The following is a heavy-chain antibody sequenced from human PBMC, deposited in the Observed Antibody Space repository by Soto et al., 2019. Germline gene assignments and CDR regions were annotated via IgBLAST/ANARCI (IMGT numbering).Heavy chain of an antibody. J-gene: IGHJ4*02. CDR2: IFYGGNT. Sequence: PSETLSLTCSVSGSSINNYYWSWIRQPPGKALEWIGHIFYGGNTNYSPSLKSRVTISVDTSKNQFSLKLTSVTAADTAVYYCARGSDFFFYWGQVSLVTVSS. CDR3: ARGSDFFFY. D-gene: IGHD2-21*01. CDR1: GSSINNYY. V-gene: IGHV4-59*01.